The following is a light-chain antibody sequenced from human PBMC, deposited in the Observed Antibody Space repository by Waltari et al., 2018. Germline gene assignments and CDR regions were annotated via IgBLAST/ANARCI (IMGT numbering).Light chain of an antibody. V-gene: IGLV10-54*04. CDR1: SNNVGNRG. Sequence: QAGLTQPPSMSKDLRQTATLTCTGHSNNVGNRGAAWLQHHQGHPPKLLYYRNNNRPSGISERFSAYRSGNTAFLTITGLQPEDEADYYCSAWDSSLSGYVFGTGTRLTVL. CDR2: RNN. CDR3: SAWDSSLSGYV. J-gene: IGLJ1*01.